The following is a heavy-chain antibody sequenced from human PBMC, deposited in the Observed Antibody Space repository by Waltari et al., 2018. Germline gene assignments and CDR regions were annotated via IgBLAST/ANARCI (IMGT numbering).Heavy chain of an antibody. CDR3: AKDRDIGSSSWYEGY. J-gene: IGHJ4*02. CDR2: ISYDGSNK. CDR1: GGSISSYY. Sequence: QVQLQESGPGLVKPSETLSLTCTVSGGSISSYYWSWIRQPAGKGLEWVAVISYDGSNKNSADSVKGRFTISRGNSKNTLYLQMNSLRAEDTAVYYCAKDRDIGSSSWYEGYWGQGTLVTVSS. V-gene: IGHV3-30*18. D-gene: IGHD6-13*01.